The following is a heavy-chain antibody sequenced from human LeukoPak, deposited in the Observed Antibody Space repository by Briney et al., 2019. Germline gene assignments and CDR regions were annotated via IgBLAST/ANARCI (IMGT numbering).Heavy chain of an antibody. V-gene: IGHV3-48*04. CDR2: ISSGSNPI. D-gene: IGHD5-24*01. CDR3: TYLRPPSYNDQWLDP. J-gene: IGHJ5*02. Sequence: PGGSLRLSCAVSGVTFRTYSMNWGREAPEEGLERLSYISSGSNPIHSADCGEGRSHISSDDPHNLVFLQMNSLSTDDTAVSYRTYLRPPSYNDQWLDPWGQGALVTVSS. CDR1: GVTFRTYS.